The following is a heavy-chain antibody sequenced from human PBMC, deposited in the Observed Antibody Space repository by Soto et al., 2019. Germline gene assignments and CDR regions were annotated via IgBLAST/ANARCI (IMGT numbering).Heavy chain of an antibody. CDR3: AKNGQPPYYYYGLDV. Sequence: SVKVSCKASGGTFSSYAISWVRQAPGQGLEWMGGIIPIFGTANYAQKFQGRVTITADTSTTTAYMELRSLTSDDTAVYYCAKNGQPPYYYYGLDVWGQGTKVTVSS. D-gene: IGHD2-8*01. CDR2: IIPIFGTA. J-gene: IGHJ6*02. V-gene: IGHV1-69*06. CDR1: GGTFSSYA.